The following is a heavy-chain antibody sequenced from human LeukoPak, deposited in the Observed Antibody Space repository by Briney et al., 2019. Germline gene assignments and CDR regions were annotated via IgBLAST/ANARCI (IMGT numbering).Heavy chain of an antibody. CDR1: GYTFTSYD. J-gene: IGHJ4*02. CDR2: MNPNSGNT. Sequence: ASVKVSCKASGYTFTSYDINWVRQATGQGLEWMGWMNPNSGNTGYAQKFQGRVTITRDTSASTAYMELSSLRSADMAVYYCARGICGRFGDLLCLDYWGQGTLVTVSS. D-gene: IGHD3-10*01. CDR3: ARGICGRFGDLLCLDY. V-gene: IGHV1-8*03.